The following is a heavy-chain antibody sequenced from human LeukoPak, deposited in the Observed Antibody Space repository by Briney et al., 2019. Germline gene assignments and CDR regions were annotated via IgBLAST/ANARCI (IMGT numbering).Heavy chain of an antibody. CDR2: ISSSSSYI. V-gene: IGHV3-21*01. Sequence: GGSLRLSCAASGFTFSSYSMNWVRQAPGKGLEWVSSISSSSSYIYYADSVKGRFTISRDNAKNSLYLQMNSLRAKDTAVYYCARSYSGGYFDYWGKGTLVTVSP. CDR1: GFTFSSYS. J-gene: IGHJ4*02. D-gene: IGHD6-19*01. CDR3: ARSYSGGYFDY.